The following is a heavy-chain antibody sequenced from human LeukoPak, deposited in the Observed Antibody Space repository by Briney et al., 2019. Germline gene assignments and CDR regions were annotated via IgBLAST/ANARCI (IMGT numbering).Heavy chain of an antibody. Sequence: ASVKVSCKASGYTFTSYYMHWVRQAPGQGLEWMGIINPSGGSTSYAQKFQGRVTMTRDTSTSTVYMELSSLRSEDTAVYYCVRGTHEDWIQLWYITGGYDYWGQGTLVTVSS. V-gene: IGHV1-46*01. J-gene: IGHJ4*02. D-gene: IGHD5-18*01. CDR1: GYTFTSYY. CDR3: VRGTHEDWIQLWYITGGYDY. CDR2: INPSGGST.